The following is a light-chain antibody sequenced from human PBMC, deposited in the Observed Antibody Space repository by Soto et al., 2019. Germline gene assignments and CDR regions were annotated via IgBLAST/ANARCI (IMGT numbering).Light chain of an antibody. J-gene: IGLJ7*01. Sequence: QSVLTQPPSASGTPGQRVTISCSGSSSNIGSNYVYWYQQLPGTAPKLLIYRNNQRPSGVPDRFSGSKSGTSASRAISGLRSEDEADYYCAAWDDSLSGNAVFGGGTQLTVL. CDR1: SSNIGSNY. V-gene: IGLV1-47*01. CDR2: RNN. CDR3: AAWDDSLSGNAV.